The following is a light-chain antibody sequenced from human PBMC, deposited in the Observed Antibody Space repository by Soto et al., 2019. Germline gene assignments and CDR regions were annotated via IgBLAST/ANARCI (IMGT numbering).Light chain of an antibody. J-gene: IGKJ1*01. CDR3: QKYNSAPWT. CDR1: QGISNY. V-gene: IGKV1-27*01. CDR2: AAS. Sequence: DIQMTQSPSSLSASVGDRVTITCRASQGISNYLAWYQQKPGKVPKLLIYAASTLQSGVPSRFSDSGSGTDFPLTISSLQPEDVATDYCQKYNSAPWTFGQGTKVEIK.